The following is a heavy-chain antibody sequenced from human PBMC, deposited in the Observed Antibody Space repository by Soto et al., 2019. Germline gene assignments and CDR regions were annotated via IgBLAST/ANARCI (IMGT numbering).Heavy chain of an antibody. J-gene: IGHJ3*02. D-gene: IGHD3-10*01. Sequence: QVQLVESGGGVVQPGRSLRLSCAASGFTFSSYGMHWVRQAPGKGLEWVAVIWNDGSNKYYADSVKGRFTSSRDNYKNTLYLQMNSLRAEDTAVYYCARAGLWFGELGAFDIWGQGTMVTVSS. CDR3: ARAGLWFGELGAFDI. CDR2: IWNDGSNK. CDR1: GFTFSSYG. V-gene: IGHV3-33*01.